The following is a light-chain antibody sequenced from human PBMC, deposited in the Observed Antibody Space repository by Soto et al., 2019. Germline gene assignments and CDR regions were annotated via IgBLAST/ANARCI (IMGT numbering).Light chain of an antibody. CDR3: GSYTASGSFV. J-gene: IGLJ3*02. Sequence: QSVLTQPASVSGSPGQSITISCTGTSKDVCGYDFVSWFQQFPGKAPKVVIYDVVHRPSGLSNRFSGSKSGNTASLTISGLQPDDEADYYCGSYTASGSFVFGGGTKVTVL. V-gene: IGLV2-14*01. CDR1: SKDVCGYDF. CDR2: DVV.